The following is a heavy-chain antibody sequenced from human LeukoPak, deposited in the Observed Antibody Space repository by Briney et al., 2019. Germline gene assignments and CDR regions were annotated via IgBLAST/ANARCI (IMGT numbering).Heavy chain of an antibody. Sequence: PLASVKVTCKASGGIFSSYAISWVRQAPGQGLEWMGGIIPIFGTANEAQKFQGRVTITADESTSTAYMELSSLRSEDTAVYYCASNNYYDSSGYYYGHLDYWGQGTLVTVSS. V-gene: IGHV1-69*13. CDR3: ASNNYYDSSGYYYGHLDY. J-gene: IGHJ4*02. CDR2: IIPIFGTA. CDR1: GGIFSSYA. D-gene: IGHD3-22*01.